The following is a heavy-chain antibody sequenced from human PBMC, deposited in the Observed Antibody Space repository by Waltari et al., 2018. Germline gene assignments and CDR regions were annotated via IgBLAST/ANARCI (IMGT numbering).Heavy chain of an antibody. J-gene: IGHJ4*02. V-gene: IGHV4-38-2*01. D-gene: IGHD1-1*01. CDR2: NVHSGGT. CDR1: GYSISSGYY. CDR3: ARWDGKRYFDY. Sequence: QVQLQESGPGLVKPSATLSLTCAVSGYSISSGYYWGWIRQRPGKGRAWIGSNVHSGGTKYDQSLKSRVTMSVDTSKNEVSVKLSSVTAADTAVYYGARWDGKRYFDYWGQGTLVTVSS.